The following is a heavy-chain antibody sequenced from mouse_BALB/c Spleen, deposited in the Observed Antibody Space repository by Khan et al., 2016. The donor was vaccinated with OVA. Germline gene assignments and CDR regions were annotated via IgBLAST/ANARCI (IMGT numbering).Heavy chain of an antibody. V-gene: IGHV5-17*02. J-gene: IGHJ3*01. CDR1: GFTFSSFG. Sequence: EVQLVESGGGLVQPGGSRKLSCAASGFTFSSFGMHWVRQAPEKGLEWVAYISSDSITLYYADTVKGRVTISRDNPRNTLFLQMTSLRSEDTAIYYCARGKWAWFAYWGQGTLVTVSA. CDR3: ARGKWAWFAY. CDR2: ISSDSITL. D-gene: IGHD1-3*01.